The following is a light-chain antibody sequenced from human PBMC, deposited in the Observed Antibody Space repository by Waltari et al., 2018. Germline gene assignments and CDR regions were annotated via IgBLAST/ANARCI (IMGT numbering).Light chain of an antibody. CDR2: ENT. Sequence: QSVLTQPPSVSAAPGQRVPLSFSGVRSHIGHNFVSWYRQFPGTAPKLLIYENTERPSGIPGRFSGSKSGTSATLDITGLQAGDEADYYCGTWDSSLSGAVFGGGTHLTVL. CDR1: RSHIGHNF. V-gene: IGLV1-51*02. CDR3: GTWDSSLSGAV. J-gene: IGLJ7*01.